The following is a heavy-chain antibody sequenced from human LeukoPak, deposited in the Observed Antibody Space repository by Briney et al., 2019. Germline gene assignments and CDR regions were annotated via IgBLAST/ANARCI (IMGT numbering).Heavy chain of an antibody. D-gene: IGHD1-1*01. CDR3: ARGNGLLDQFDY. V-gene: IGHV1-69*13. J-gene: IGHJ4*02. CDR2: IIPMFGTA. Sequence: GASVKVSCKASGDTFSVYAYSWVRQAPGQRLEWMGGIIPMFGTASYAQKFQGRVTITADELTTTASMELRSLTSEDTAVFYCARGNGLLDQFDYWGQGTLVTVSS. CDR1: GDTFSVYA.